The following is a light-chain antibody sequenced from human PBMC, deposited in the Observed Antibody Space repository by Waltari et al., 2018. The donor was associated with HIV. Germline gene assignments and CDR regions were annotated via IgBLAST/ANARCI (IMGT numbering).Light chain of an antibody. J-gene: IGLJ3*02. V-gene: IGLV3-25*03. CDR3: QSADISGSYKV. Sequence: SYEVPPPPSLSVSPRQTAQITSSGSALPKHYASWFQPKPGQAPLMVIYKDSERSSGVPERFSGSSSGTIATLTISGVQAEDEADYYCQSADISGSYKVFGGGTKLTVL. CDR2: KDS. CDR1: ALPKHY.